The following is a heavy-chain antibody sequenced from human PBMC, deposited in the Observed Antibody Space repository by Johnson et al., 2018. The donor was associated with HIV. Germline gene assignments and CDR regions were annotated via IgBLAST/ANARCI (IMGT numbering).Heavy chain of an antibody. CDR3: AREYYGSGSDAFDI. V-gene: IGHV3-53*01. Sequence: VQLVESGGGLIQPGGSLRLSCAASGFTVSSNYMSWVRQAPGKGLEWVSVIYSGGSTYYADSVKGRFTISRDNSKNTLYVQMNSLRAEDTAVYYCAREYYGSGSDAFDIWGQGTMVTVSS. D-gene: IGHD3-10*01. CDR1: GFTVSSNY. J-gene: IGHJ3*02. CDR2: IYSGGST.